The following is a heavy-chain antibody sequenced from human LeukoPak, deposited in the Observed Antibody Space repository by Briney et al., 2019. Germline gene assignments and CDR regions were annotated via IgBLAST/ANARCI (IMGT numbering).Heavy chain of an antibody. CDR1: GFTFSPYW. J-gene: IGHJ3*02. CDR3: ARDSPYGDYDALDI. V-gene: IGHV3-7*01. CDR2: IKEDGSEK. D-gene: IGHD4-17*01. Sequence: PGGSLRLSCAASGFTFSPYWMSWVRQAPGKGLEWVDNIKEDGSEKYYVDSVKGRFTISRDNAKNSLYLEMASLRAEDTAVYSCARDSPYGDYDALDIWGQGTMVTVSS.